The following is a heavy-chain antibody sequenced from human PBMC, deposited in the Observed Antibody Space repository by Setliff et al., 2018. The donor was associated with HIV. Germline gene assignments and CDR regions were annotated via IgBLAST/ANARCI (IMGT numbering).Heavy chain of an antibody. CDR2: INWDGEST. J-gene: IGHJ4*02. D-gene: IGHD3-10*01. CDR3: STAYGTGTYFPSPAEH. V-gene: IGHV3-43D*03. Sequence: GGSLSLSCTASGFTFSDYWMPWVRQSPGKGLEWVGLINWDGESTYYSDSVKGRFVISRNNSENSHYLQMNSLRPEDTAFYYCSTAYGTGTYFPSPAEHWGLGTLVTVSS. CDR1: GFTFSDYW.